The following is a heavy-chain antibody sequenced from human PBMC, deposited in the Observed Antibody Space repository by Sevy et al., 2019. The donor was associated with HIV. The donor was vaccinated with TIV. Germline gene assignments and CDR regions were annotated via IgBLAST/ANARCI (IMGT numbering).Heavy chain of an antibody. CDR1: GGSISSFY. CDR2: ISYSGST. D-gene: IGHD5-18*01. CDR3: ARGIFSYGYWREFDY. J-gene: IGHJ4*02. Sequence: SETLSLTCTVSGGSISSFYWNWIRQSPGKGLEWMGYISYSGSTNYNPSLKSRVTISVDTSKNQFSLKLGSVTAADTAVYYCARGIFSYGYWREFDYWGQGNLVTVSS. V-gene: IGHV4-59*01.